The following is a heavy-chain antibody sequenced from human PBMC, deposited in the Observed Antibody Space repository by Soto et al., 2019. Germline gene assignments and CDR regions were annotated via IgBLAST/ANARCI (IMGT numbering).Heavy chain of an antibody. CDR3: AKVGPFFYDTTGRGSAFDI. CDR2: ISASGGSI. V-gene: IGHV3-23*01. CDR1: GFSFSDQA. Sequence: EVQLLESGGDLVQPGGALRLSCVASGFSFSDQAMTWVRQAPGKGLEWISGISASGGSIYYSDSVKGRFTISRDDSEIRLHLQMNNLLAEDTAVYFCAKVGPFFYDTTGRGSAFDIWGQGTMVTVSS. D-gene: IGHD3-22*01. J-gene: IGHJ3*02.